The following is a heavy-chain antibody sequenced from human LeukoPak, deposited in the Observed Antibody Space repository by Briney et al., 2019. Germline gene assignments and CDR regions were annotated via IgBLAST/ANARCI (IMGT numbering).Heavy chain of an antibody. CDR3: AGEKADQDSSKGLDY. D-gene: IGHD5-18*01. J-gene: IGHJ4*02. CDR1: GGSISSYY. CDR2: IYYSGST. Sequence: SETLSLTCTVSGGSISSYYWSWIRQPPGKGLEWIGYIYYSGSTNYNPSLKSRVTISVDTSKNQFSLKLSSVTAADTAVYYCAGEKADQDSSKGLDYWGQGTLVTVSS. V-gene: IGHV4-59*01.